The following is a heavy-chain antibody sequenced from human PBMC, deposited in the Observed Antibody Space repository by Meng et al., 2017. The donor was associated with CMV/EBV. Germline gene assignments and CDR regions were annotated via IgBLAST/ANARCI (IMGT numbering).Heavy chain of an antibody. CDR3: ARDLPGEVDCTRYYYSYGMDV. Sequence: ASVKVSCKASGYTFTSYYMHWVRQAPGQGLEWMGIINPSGGSTSYAQKFQGRVTMTRDTSTSTVYMELSSLRSEGTAVYYCARDLPGEVDCTRYYYSYGMDVWGQGTTVTVSS. D-gene: IGHD2-8*01. CDR1: GYTFTSYY. CDR2: INPSGGST. V-gene: IGHV1-46*01. J-gene: IGHJ6*02.